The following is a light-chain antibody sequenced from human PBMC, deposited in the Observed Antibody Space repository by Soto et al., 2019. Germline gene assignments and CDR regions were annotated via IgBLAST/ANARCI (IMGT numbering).Light chain of an antibody. Sequence: QSALTQPRSVSGSPGQSVTISCTGTSSDVGGYNYVSWYQQHPGKAPKLMIFDVSKRPSGVPDRFAGSKSGNTASLTISGLQAEDEADYYCCSYVGWYSLIFGGGTKLTGL. CDR2: DVS. CDR3: CSYVGWYSLI. CDR1: SSDVGGYNY. J-gene: IGLJ2*01. V-gene: IGLV2-11*01.